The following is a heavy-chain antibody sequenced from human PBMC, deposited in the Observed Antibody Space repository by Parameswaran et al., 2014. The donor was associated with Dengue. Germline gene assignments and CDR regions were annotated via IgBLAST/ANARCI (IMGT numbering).Heavy chain of an antibody. CDR2: ISAYNGNT. D-gene: IGHD6-25*01. V-gene: IGHV1-18*01. CDR3: ARDGTRAAADILVDY. Sequence: SWVRQAPGQGLEWMGWISAYNGNTNYAQKLQGRVTMTTDTSTSTAYMELRSLRSDDTAVYYCARDGTRAAADILVDYWGQGTLVTVSS. J-gene: IGHJ4*02.